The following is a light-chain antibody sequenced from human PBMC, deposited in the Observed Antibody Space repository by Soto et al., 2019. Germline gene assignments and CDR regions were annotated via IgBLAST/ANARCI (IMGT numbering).Light chain of an antibody. CDR2: VAS. CDR3: QQSYSTPPMYT. Sequence: DIQMTQSPSSLSASVGDRVTITCRASQSISKSLNWYQQKPGKAPTLLISVASTLHSGVPSRLSGSGSGTDFTLTISSLQREDFATYYCQQSYSTPPMYTFGQGTKLEIK. CDR1: QSISKS. J-gene: IGKJ2*01. V-gene: IGKV1-39*01.